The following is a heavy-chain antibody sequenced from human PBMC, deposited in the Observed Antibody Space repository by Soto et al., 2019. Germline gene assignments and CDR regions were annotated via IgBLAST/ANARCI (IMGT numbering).Heavy chain of an antibody. J-gene: IGHJ1*01. CDR3: SVELELRYGEYFQH. CDR2: IRSKAYGGTT. CDR1: GFTFGDYA. Sequence: GGSLRLSCTASGFTFGDYAMSWFRQAPGKGLEWVGFIRSKAYGGTTEYAASVKGRFTISRDDSKSIAYLQMNSLKTEDTAVYYCSVELELRYGEYFQHWGQGTLVTVSS. V-gene: IGHV3-49*03. D-gene: IGHD1-7*01.